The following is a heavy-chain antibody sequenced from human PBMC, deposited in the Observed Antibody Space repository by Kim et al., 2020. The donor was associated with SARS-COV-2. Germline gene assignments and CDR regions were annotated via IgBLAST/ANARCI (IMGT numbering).Heavy chain of an antibody. Sequence: SETLSLTCAVYGGSFSGYYWSWIRQPPGKGLEWIGEINHSGSTNYNPSLKSRVTISVDTSKNQFSLKLSSVTAADTAVYYCARVRITGTTHAWGQGTLVTVSS. CDR3: ARVRITGTTHA. J-gene: IGHJ4*02. CDR2: INHSGST. D-gene: IGHD1-7*01. CDR1: GGSFSGYY. V-gene: IGHV4-34*01.